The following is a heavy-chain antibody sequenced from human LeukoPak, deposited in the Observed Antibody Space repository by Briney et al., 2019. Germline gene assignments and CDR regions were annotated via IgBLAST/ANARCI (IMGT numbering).Heavy chain of an antibody. Sequence: PGGSLRLSCVASGFTFSDYAMNWVRQAPGKGLEWVSTFKTNSGQVYYAESVRGRFTISRDNSKNTVYLQMSSLRAEDTALYYCARSVPDYTRFDYWGQGAPVTVSP. D-gene: IGHD4-11*01. CDR1: GFTFSDYA. CDR2: FKTNSGQV. V-gene: IGHV3-23*01. J-gene: IGHJ4*02. CDR3: ARSVPDYTRFDY.